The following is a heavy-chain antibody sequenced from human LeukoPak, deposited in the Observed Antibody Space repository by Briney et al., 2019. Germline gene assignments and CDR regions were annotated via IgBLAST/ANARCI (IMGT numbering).Heavy chain of an antibody. J-gene: IGHJ4*02. Sequence: GGSLRLSCVVSGFSLSDYWMHWVRQVPGKGLVWVSRISPEGSGTTYGDSVKGRFTISRDSAKNTLYLQMNSLRAEDTAVYYCARDPGAYFDYWGQGTLVTVSS. D-gene: IGHD3-16*01. CDR1: GFSLSDYW. CDR3: ARDPGAYFDY. CDR2: ISPEGSGT. V-gene: IGHV3-74*01.